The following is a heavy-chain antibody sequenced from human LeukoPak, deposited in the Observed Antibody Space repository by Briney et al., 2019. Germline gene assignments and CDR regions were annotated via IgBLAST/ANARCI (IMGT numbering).Heavy chain of an antibody. V-gene: IGHV3-23*01. CDR3: AKTTYASNSSGWYNHFDY. CDR1: GFTFSSYA. Sequence: GGSLRLSCAASGFTFSSYATTWVRQAPGKGLEWVSTISSSGYSTYYADSVKGRFTISRDNSKNTLYLQLNSLRAEDTTVYYCAKTTYASNSSGWYNHFDYWGQGTLVTVSS. D-gene: IGHD6-19*01. J-gene: IGHJ4*02. CDR2: ISSSGYST.